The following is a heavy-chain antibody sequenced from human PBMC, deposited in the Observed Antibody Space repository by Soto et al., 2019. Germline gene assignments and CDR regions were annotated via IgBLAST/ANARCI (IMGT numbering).Heavy chain of an antibody. J-gene: IGHJ3*02. Sequence: SVKVSCKASGGTFSSYAISWLRQSPGQGLEWMGGIIPIFGTANYAQKFQGRVTITADKSTSTAYMELSSLRSEDTAVYYCASYYDSSGAIDAFDIWGQGTMVTVSS. CDR1: GGTFSSYA. D-gene: IGHD3-22*01. CDR3: ASYYDSSGAIDAFDI. V-gene: IGHV1-69*06. CDR2: IIPIFGTA.